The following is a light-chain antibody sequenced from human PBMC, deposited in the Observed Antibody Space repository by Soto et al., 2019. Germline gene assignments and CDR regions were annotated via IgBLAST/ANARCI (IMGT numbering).Light chain of an antibody. V-gene: IGKV1-39*01. CDR1: QSINTS. CDR2: GAS. Sequence: DIQMTQSQSSLSASVGDRVTITCRASQSINTSLNWYQQQPGKAPKVLLYGASSLQGGVPARFSGSGSGSDFTLTITSLQPEDFAIYYCQQTYSPPSITFGQGTRLDIK. J-gene: IGKJ5*01. CDR3: QQTYSPPSIT.